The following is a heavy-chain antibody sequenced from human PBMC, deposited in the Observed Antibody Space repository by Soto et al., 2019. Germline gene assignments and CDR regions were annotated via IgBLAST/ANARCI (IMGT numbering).Heavy chain of an antibody. D-gene: IGHD6-19*01. Sequence: QVQLVQSGAEVKKPGASVKVSCKTSGYTFTSFEINWVRQATGQGLEWMGWMNPNSGNTGYAQKFQGRVTMTRDTSLSTAYLDLSSLSSEDTAVYYCARCQRWAVAVAGGGDYWGQGTLVTVSS. CDR3: ARCQRWAVAVAGGGDY. CDR1: GYTFTSFE. CDR2: MNPNSGNT. V-gene: IGHV1-8*01. J-gene: IGHJ4*02.